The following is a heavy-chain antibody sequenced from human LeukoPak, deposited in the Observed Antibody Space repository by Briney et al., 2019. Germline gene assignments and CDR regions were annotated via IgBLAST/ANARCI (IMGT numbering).Heavy chain of an antibody. CDR3: TTISDPMIVVVPSTTDAFDI. D-gene: IGHD3-22*01. Sequence: GGSLRLSCAASGFTFSGNYMSWIRQAPGKGLEWVSYISSSGSIYYADSVKGRFTISRDNAKNSLYLQMNSLKTEDTAVYYCTTISDPMIVVVPSTTDAFDIWGQGTMVTVSS. CDR1: GFTFSGNY. CDR2: ISSSGSI. J-gene: IGHJ3*02. V-gene: IGHV3-11*01.